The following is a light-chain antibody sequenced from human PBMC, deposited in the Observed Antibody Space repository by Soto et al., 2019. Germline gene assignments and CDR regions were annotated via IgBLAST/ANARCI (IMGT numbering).Light chain of an antibody. CDR1: QGISNY. CDR3: QKYNSAPLT. Sequence: DFQMTHSPSTLSASVGDRVTITCLASQGISNYLAWYQQKPGKVPRLLIYAASNLQSGVPSRFSGSGAGTDFTLTISSLQPEDVATYYCQKYNSAPLTFGGGTKVDIK. V-gene: IGKV1-27*01. CDR2: AAS. J-gene: IGKJ4*01.